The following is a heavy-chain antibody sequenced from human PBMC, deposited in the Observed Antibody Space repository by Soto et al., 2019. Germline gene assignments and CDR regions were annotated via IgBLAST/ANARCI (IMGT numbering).Heavy chain of an antibody. J-gene: IGHJ5*02. CDR3: ARGGVDIVVVVAATSWFDP. Sequence: QVQLVQSGAEVKKPGASVKVSCKASGYTFTSYDINWVRQATGQGLEWMGWMNPNSGNTGYAQKFQGRVTMTRNTSISTAYMELSSLRSEDTAVYYCARGGVDIVVVVAATSWFDPWGQGTLVTVSS. CDR1: GYTFTSYD. CDR2: MNPNSGNT. V-gene: IGHV1-8*01. D-gene: IGHD2-15*01.